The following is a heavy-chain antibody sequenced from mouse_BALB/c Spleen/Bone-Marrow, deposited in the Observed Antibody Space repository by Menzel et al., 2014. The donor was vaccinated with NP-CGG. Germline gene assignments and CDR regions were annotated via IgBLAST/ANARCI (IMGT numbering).Heavy chain of an antibody. CDR1: GFTFSSYT. CDR2: ISNGGGST. V-gene: IGHV5-12-2*01. Sequence: EVQLVESGGGLVQPGGSLKLSCAASGFTFSSYTVSWVRQTPEKRLEWVAYISNGGGSTYYPDTVKGRFTISRDNAKNTLYLQMSSLKSEDTAMYYCARQLGLRWAMYYWGQGTSVTVSS. J-gene: IGHJ4*01. CDR3: ARQLGLRWAMYY. D-gene: IGHD3-1*01.